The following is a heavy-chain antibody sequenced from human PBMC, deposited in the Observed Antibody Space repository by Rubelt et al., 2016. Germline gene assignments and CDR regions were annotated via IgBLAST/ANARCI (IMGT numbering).Heavy chain of an antibody. J-gene: IGHJ4*02. CDR1: GFTFSNFA. Sequence: EVQLLASGGGLAQPGGSLRPSCAASGFTFSNFAMTWVRQAPGKGLEWVSTISGSGGSTYYADSVKGRFTISRDNSKNTLYLQMNSLRAEDTAIYHCAKGEHEWLVRGIDYWGQGTLVTVSS. V-gene: IGHV3-23*01. D-gene: IGHD6-19*01. CDR3: AKGEHEWLVRGIDY. CDR2: ISGSGGST.